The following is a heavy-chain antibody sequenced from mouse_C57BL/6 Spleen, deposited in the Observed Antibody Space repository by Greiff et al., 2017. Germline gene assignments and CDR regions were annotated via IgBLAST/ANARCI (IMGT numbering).Heavy chain of an antibody. CDR3: ARGGGDYSNYRYAMDY. V-gene: IGHV1-81*01. CDR1: GYTFTSYG. Sequence: QVRLQQSGAELARPGASVKLSCKASGYTFTSYGISWVKQRTGPGLEWIGEIYPRSGNTYYNEKFKGKATLTADKSSSTAYMELRSRTSEDSAVDFCARGGGDYSNYRYAMDYWGQGTSVTVSS. D-gene: IGHD2-5*01. J-gene: IGHJ4*01. CDR2: IYPRSGNT.